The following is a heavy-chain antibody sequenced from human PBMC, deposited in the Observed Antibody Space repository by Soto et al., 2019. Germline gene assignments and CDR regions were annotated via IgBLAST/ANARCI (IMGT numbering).Heavy chain of an antibody. V-gene: IGHV4-31*03. Sequence: QVQLQESGPGLVKPSQTLSLTCTVSGGSISSGGYYWSWIRQHPGKGLEWIGYIYYSGNPYYHPSLKSRLTISMDTSKSHFSLRLSSVTAADTAVYYCARGGYCSGGYCYRDAFDIWGQGTMVTVSS. CDR1: GGSISSGGYY. CDR2: IYYSGNP. D-gene: IGHD2-15*01. J-gene: IGHJ3*02. CDR3: ARGGYCSGGYCYRDAFDI.